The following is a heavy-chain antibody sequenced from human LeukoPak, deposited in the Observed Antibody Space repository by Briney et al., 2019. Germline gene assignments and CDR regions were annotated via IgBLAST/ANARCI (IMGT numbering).Heavy chain of an antibody. D-gene: IGHD1-7*01. J-gene: IGHJ6*03. CDR3: AKTRTLPKKNYYYYYMDV. Sequence: PGGSLRLSCAASGFTFSSYGMHWVRQAPGKGLEWVAFIRYDGSNKYYADSVKGRFTISRDNSKNTLYLQMNSLGAEDTAVYYCAKTRTLPKKNYYYYYMDVWGKGTTVTVSS. CDR1: GFTFSSYG. V-gene: IGHV3-30*02. CDR2: IRYDGSNK.